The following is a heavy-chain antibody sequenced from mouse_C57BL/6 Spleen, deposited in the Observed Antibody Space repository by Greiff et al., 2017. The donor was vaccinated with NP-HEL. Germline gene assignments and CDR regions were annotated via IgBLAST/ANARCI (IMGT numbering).Heavy chain of an antibody. D-gene: IGHD3-2*02. Sequence: EVQLQQSGPELVKPGASVKISCKASGYSFTDYNMNWVKQSNGKSLEWIGVINPNYGTTSYNQKFKGKATLTVDQSSSTAYMQLNSLTSEDSAVYYWARSQDSSGYVHFDYWGQGTTLTVSS. CDR1: GYSFTDYN. CDR2: INPNYGTT. J-gene: IGHJ2*01. CDR3: ARSQDSSGYVHFDY. V-gene: IGHV1-39*01.